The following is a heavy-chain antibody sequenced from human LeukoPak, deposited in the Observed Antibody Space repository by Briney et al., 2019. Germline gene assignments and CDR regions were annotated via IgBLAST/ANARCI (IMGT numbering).Heavy chain of an antibody. Sequence: GGSLRLSCAASGFTFSSYWMSWVRQAPGKGLEWVTIIKQDGSEKYYVDSVKGRFTISRDNAKNSLYLQMSSLRAEDTAVYYCARDTYDSSGYYAHLDYWGQGTLVTVSS. CDR1: GFTFSSYW. CDR2: IKQDGSEK. V-gene: IGHV3-7*01. CDR3: ARDTYDSSGYYAHLDY. D-gene: IGHD3-22*01. J-gene: IGHJ4*02.